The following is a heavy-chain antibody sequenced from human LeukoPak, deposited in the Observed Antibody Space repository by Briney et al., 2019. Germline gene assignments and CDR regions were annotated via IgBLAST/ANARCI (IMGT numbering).Heavy chain of an antibody. J-gene: IGHJ4*02. V-gene: IGHV3-30*03. Sequence: PGGSLRLSCAASGFTFSSYGMHWVRQAPGKGLEWVAVISYDGSNKYYADSVKGRFTIPRDNSKNTLYLQMNSLRTEDTAVYYCAGYFSVWGSYRPIFDYWGQGTLVIVSS. CDR1: GFTFSSYG. CDR2: ISYDGSNK. CDR3: AGYFSVWGSYRPIFDY. D-gene: IGHD3-16*02.